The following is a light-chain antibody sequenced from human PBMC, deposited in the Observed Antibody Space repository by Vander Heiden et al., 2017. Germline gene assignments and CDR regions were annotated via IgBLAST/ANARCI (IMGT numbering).Light chain of an antibody. Sequence: DIQMTQSPSTLSASVGDRVTVTCRASQSIHYCLAWFQQEPGKAPKRLISNASNLESGVPSRFSGSGSGTEFTLTITRLQPDDFATYFCQQYHSPWTFGQGTKLE. CDR1: QSIHYC. V-gene: IGKV1-5*01. CDR2: NAS. J-gene: IGKJ1*01. CDR3: QQYHSPWT.